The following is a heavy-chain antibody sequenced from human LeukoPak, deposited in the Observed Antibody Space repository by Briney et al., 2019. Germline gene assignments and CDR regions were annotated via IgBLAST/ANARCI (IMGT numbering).Heavy chain of an antibody. V-gene: IGHV4-59*01. CDR2: IYYSGST. CDR3: ARGVSMPYDY. CDR1: GGSISSYY. D-gene: IGHD2/OR15-2a*01. J-gene: IGHJ4*02. Sequence: KPSETLSLTCTVSGGSISSYYWSWIRQPPGKGLEWIGYIYYSGSTNYNPSLKSRVTISVDTSKNQFSLKLSSVTAADTAVYYCARGVSMPYDYWGQGTLVTVSS.